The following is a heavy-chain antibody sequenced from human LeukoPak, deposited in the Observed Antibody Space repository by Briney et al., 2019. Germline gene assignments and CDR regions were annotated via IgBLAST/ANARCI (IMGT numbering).Heavy chain of an antibody. CDR3: ARRTYSSSPYYYYYYGMDV. CDR1: GGTFSSYA. Sequence: SVKVSCKASGGTFSSYAISWVRQAPGQGLEWMGGIIPIFGTANYAQKFQGRVTITADESTSTAYMELSSLRSEDTAVYYCARRTYSSSPYYYYYYGMDVWGQGTTVTVSS. J-gene: IGHJ6*02. CDR2: IIPIFGTA. V-gene: IGHV1-69*13. D-gene: IGHD6-13*01.